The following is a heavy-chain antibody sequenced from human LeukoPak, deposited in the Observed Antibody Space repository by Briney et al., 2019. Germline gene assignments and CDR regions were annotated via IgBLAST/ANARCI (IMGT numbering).Heavy chain of an antibody. D-gene: IGHD2-2*01. Sequence: PSETLSLTCTVSGGSISSYYWSWIRQPPGKGLEWIGYIYYSGSTNYNPSLKSRVTISVDTSKNQFSLKLSSVTAADTAVYYCARVNCSSTSCYLYYFDYWGQGTLVTVSS. CDR2: IYYSGST. CDR3: ARVNCSSTSCYLYYFDY. V-gene: IGHV4-59*01. CDR1: GGSISSYY. J-gene: IGHJ4*02.